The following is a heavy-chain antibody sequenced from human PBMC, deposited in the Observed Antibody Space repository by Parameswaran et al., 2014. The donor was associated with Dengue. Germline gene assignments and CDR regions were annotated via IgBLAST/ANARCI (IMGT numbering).Heavy chain of an antibody. CDR2: VIPVLSIT. V-gene: IGHV1-69*10. Sequence: SWVRQAPGQGLEWLGGVIPVLSITNYAKKFQGRVTIIADESTSIVYMEVSSLRTDDTAVYYCASGPPRNNSGLRGYFFENWGQGTLVTVSS. J-gene: IGHJ4*02. D-gene: IGHD5-12*01. CDR3: ASGPPRNNSGLRGYFFEN.